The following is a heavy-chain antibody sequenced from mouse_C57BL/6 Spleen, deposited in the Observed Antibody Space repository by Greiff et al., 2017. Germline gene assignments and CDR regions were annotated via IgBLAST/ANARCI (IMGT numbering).Heavy chain of an antibody. Sequence: QVQLQQPGAELVKPGASVKLSCKASGYTFTSSLMHWVKQRPGQGLEWIGMIHPTSGSTNYHEKFTSQDTLTVDKASTSAYMHLSSLTSEDSAVYYCARKELNYWGQGTTRTVSS. CDR3: ARKELNY. V-gene: IGHV1-64*01. CDR1: GYTFTSSL. J-gene: IGHJ2*01. CDR2: IHPTSGST.